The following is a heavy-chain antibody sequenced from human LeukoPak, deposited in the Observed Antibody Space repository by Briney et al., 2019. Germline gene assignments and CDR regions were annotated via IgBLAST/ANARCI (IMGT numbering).Heavy chain of an antibody. J-gene: IGHJ4*02. CDR3: AKVRYSSGWSPY. Sequence: GGSLRLSCAASGFTFSSYAMSWVRQAPGKGLEWVSAISGSGDSTYYEVPGKGRFTISRDNYKNTLYLQMNSLRAEDTAVYYCAKVRYSSGWSPYWGQGTLVTVSS. D-gene: IGHD6-19*01. CDR2: ISGSGDST. V-gene: IGHV3-23*01. CDR1: GFTFSSYA.